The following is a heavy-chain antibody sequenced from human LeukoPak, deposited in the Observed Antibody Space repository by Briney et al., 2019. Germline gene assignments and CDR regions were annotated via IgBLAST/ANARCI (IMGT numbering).Heavy chain of an antibody. J-gene: IGHJ4*02. V-gene: IGHV4-59*01. CDR3: ARIPGDRPDD. Sequence: SETLSLTCAVSGASMTSYYWTWIRQPPGKGLEWVGYMYFGEKTNYNPSLKSRATISIDTSKKQFSLNLKSVTAADTAVYYCARIPGDRPDDWGQGTLVTVS. CDR2: MYFGEKT. D-gene: IGHD7-27*01. CDR1: GASMTSYY.